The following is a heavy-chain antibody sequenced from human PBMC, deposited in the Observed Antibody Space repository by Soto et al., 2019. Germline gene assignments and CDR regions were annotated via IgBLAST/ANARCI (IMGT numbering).Heavy chain of an antibody. J-gene: IGHJ5*02. CDR3: ARSEYLMRWFDT. V-gene: IGHV4-61*08. Sequence: QVQLQESGPGLVKPSETLSLTCTVSGGSVSSGGSYWSWIRQTPGKGLEWIGYIYYTGNTKYNPSLKSRLPISLDTSNNHVSPRLSSVTAADTAVYPCARSEYLMRWFDTWGQGTLVPVSS. CDR1: GGSVSSGGSY. CDR2: IYYTGNT. D-gene: IGHD2-2*01.